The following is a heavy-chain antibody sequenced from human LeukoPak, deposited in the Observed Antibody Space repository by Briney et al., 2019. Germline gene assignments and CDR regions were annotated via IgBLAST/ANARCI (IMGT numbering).Heavy chain of an antibody. CDR2: IYRDGSTT. CDR3: TNYGSGRKFDY. D-gene: IGHD3-10*01. CDR1: GFGFSRYW. V-gene: IGHV3-74*01. Sequence: GGSLRLSCAASGFGFSRYWMHWVRQAPGTGLKWVSRIYRDGSTTDYADSVKGRFTISRDNSKNTLYLQMNSLKSEDTAVYYCTNYGSGRKFDYWGQGILVTVSS. J-gene: IGHJ4*02.